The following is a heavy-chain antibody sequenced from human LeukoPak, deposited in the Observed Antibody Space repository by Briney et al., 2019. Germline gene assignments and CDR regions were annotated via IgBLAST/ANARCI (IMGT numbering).Heavy chain of an antibody. D-gene: IGHD6-13*01. Sequence: PGGSLRLSCAASGFTFTSYYMSWVRQAPGMGLEWVANINQGGGEEHYVDSVKGRFTISRDNAKNSVYLQMNSLRAEDTAVYYCARDQIAAAGDAVDYWGQGTLVTVSS. J-gene: IGHJ4*02. CDR3: ARDQIAAAGDAVDY. V-gene: IGHV3-7*01. CDR1: GFTFTSYY. CDR2: INQGGGEE.